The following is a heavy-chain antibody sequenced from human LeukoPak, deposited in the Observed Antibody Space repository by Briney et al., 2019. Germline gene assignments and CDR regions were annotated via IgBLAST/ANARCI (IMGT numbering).Heavy chain of an antibody. V-gene: IGHV3-21*01. CDR3: ARKNDYGDHDAFDI. J-gene: IGHJ3*02. D-gene: IGHD4-17*01. CDR2: ISSSSSYI. Sequence: GGSLRLSCAASGFTFSSYSMNWVRQAPGKGLEWVSSISSSSSYIYYADSVKGRFTISRDNAKNSLYLQMNSLRAEDTAVYYCARKNDYGDHDAFDIWGQGTMVTVSS. CDR1: GFTFSSYS.